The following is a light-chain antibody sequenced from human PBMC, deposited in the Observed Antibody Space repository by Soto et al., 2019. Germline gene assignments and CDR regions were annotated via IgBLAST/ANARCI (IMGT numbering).Light chain of an antibody. J-gene: IGKJ1*01. V-gene: IGKV4-1*01. CDR2: WSS. Sequence: DIVMTQSPDSLAVSLGERATINCKSSQSVAYTSNKKTYVAWYQQKAGQPPKLLLYWSSTRASGVPDRFSGRGSGTDFTLTISSLQAEDVAVYYCQQYYSPLWTFGQGTKVQIK. CDR3: QQYYSPLWT. CDR1: QSVAYTSNKKTY.